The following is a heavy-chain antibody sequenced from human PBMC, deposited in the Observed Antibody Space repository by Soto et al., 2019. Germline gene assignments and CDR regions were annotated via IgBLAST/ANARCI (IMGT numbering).Heavy chain of an antibody. CDR3: AHRHCSSTSCRFDY. Sequence: QITLKESGPTLVKPTQTLTLTCTFSGFSLSTSGVGVGWIRQPPGKALEWLALIYWDDDKRYTPSLKSRLTITKDTSKNQVVLTMTNMDPVDTATYYCAHRHCSSTSCRFDYWGQGTLVTVSS. D-gene: IGHD2-2*01. CDR1: GFSLSTSGVG. V-gene: IGHV2-5*02. CDR2: IYWDDDK. J-gene: IGHJ4*02.